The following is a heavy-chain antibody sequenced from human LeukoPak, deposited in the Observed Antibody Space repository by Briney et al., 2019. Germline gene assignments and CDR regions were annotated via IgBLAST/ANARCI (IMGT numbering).Heavy chain of an antibody. CDR1: GFTFSSYA. CDR3: ARAEDSSSWYGVRAYYYGMDV. J-gene: IGHJ6*02. Sequence: PGGSLRLSCAASGFTFSSYAMPWVRQAPGKGLEWVAVISYDGSNKYYADSVKGRFTISRDNSKNTLYLQMNSLRAEDTAVYYCARAEDSSSWYGVRAYYYGMDVWGQGTTVTVSS. D-gene: IGHD6-13*01. CDR2: ISYDGSNK. V-gene: IGHV3-30-3*01.